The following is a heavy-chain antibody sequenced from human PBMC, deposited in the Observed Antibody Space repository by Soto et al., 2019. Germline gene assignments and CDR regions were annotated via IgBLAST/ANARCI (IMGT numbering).Heavy chain of an antibody. CDR1: GFTFSSSA. J-gene: IGHJ4*02. CDR2: ISYDGSDK. CDR3: AKDNPTIAY. Sequence: QVQLVESGGGVVQPGTSVRLSCAASGFTFSSSAMHWVRQAPGKGLEWVAIISYDGSDKHYGDSLEGRFTISRDNSKNTLFLQMNSLRPDDTAIYYCAKDNPTIAYWGQGTLVTVSS. V-gene: IGHV3-30*18.